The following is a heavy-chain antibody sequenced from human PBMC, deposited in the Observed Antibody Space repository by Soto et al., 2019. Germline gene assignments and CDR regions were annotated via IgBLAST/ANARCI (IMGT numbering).Heavy chain of an antibody. CDR1: GFTFSSYG. D-gene: IGHD2-15*01. CDR2: IWYDGSNK. CDR3: ARGLRAAYGMDV. J-gene: IGHJ6*02. Sequence: GGSLRLSCAASGFTFSSYGMHWVRQAPGKGLEWVAVIWYDGSNKYYADSVKGRFTISRDNSKNTVYLQMNSLRAEDTAVYYCARGLRAAYGMDVWGQGTTVTVSS. V-gene: IGHV3-33*01.